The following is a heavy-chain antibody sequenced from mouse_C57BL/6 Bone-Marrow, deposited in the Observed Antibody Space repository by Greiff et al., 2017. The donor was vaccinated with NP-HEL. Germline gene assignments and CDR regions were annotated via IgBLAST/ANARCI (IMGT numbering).Heavy chain of an antibody. D-gene: IGHD3-1*01. V-gene: IGHV1-82*01. CDR2: IYPGDGDT. J-gene: IGHJ3*01. Sequence: VQLQESGPELVKPGASVKISCKASGYAFSSSWMNWVKQRPGKGLECIGRIYPGDGDTNYNGKFKGKATLTADKSSSTAYMQLSSLTSEDSAVYFCARGLFRFAYWGQGTLVTVSA. CDR1: GYAFSSSW. CDR3: ARGLFRFAY.